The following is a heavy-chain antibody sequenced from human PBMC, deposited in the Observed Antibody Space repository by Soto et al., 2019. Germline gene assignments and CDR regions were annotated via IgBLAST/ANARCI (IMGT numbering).Heavy chain of an antibody. V-gene: IGHV4-39*01. Sequence: WSVFGGSSGGRGCHRGMKHQKPGKGQEWIGSIYYSGSTYYNPSLKSRVTISVDTSKNQFSLKLSSVTAADTAVYYCASTYSGYDENWVDHWGQGTL. J-gene: IGHJ4*02. CDR3: ASTYSGYDENWVDH. D-gene: IGHD5-12*01. CDR2: IYYSGST. CDR1: GGSSGGRGCH.